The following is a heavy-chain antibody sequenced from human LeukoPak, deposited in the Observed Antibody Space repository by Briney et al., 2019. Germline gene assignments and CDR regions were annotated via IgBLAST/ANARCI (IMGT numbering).Heavy chain of an antibody. CDR3: ARPYYYDSRIDP. D-gene: IGHD3-22*01. CDR1: SYSMTSGYY. Sequence: SETLSLTCTVSSYSMTSGYYWGWIRQPPGKGLEWIGSINHSGSTYYNPSLKSRVTISVDTSNKQFALKMSSVTAADTAVYYCARPYYYDSRIDPWGQGILVTVSS. J-gene: IGHJ5*02. V-gene: IGHV4-38-2*02. CDR2: INHSGST.